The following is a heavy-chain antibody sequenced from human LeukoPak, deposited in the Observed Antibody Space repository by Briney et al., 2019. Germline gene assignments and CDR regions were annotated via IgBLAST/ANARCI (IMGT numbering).Heavy chain of an antibody. CDR2: ISYDGSNK. Sequence: GGSLRLSCAASGFTFSSYGMHWVRQAPGKGLEWVAVISYDGSNKYCADSVKGRFTISRDNSKNTLYLQMNSLRAEDTAVYYCAKDPEFDPWGQGTLVTVSS. CDR3: AKDPEFDP. CDR1: GFTFSSYG. J-gene: IGHJ5*02. V-gene: IGHV3-30*18.